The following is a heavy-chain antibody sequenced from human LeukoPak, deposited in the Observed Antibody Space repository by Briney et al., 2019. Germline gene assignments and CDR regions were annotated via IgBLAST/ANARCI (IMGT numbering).Heavy chain of an antibody. CDR3: AKSLVVVAATRPSYGMDV. Sequence: GGSLRLSCAASGFIFSSYAMTWVRQAPGKGLEWVSTISVSGDDTAYADSVKGRFTITRDKSKNTLYLQMNSLRAEDTAVYYCAKSLVVVAATRPSYGMDVWGQGTTVTVSS. CDR1: GFIFSSYA. J-gene: IGHJ6*02. CDR2: ISVSGDDT. V-gene: IGHV3-23*01. D-gene: IGHD2-15*01.